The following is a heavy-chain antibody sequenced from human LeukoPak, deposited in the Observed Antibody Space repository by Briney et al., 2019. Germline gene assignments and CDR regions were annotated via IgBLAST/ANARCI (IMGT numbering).Heavy chain of an antibody. CDR3: ARSVSSGYYL. J-gene: IGHJ4*02. D-gene: IGHD3-22*01. CDR1: GGTFSSYA. V-gene: IGHV1-69*04. CDR2: IIPILGIA. Sequence: ASVEVSCKASGGTFSSYAISWVRQAPGQGLEWMGRIIPILGIANYAQKFQGRVTITADKSTSTAYMELSSLRSEDTAVYYCARSVSSGYYLWGQGTLVTVSS.